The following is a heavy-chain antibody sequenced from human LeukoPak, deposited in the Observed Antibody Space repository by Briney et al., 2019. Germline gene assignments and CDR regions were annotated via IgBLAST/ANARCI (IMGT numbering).Heavy chain of an antibody. V-gene: IGHV4-34*01. D-gene: IGHD3-10*01. CDR2: INHSGST. CDR3: ARYLDYYGSGSYGPGTYFDY. Sequence: PSETLSLTCAVYGGSFSGYYWSWIRQPPEKGLEWIGEINHSGSTNYNPSLKSRVTISVDTSKNQFSLKLSSVAAADTAVYYCARYLDYYGSGSYGPGTYFDYWGQGTLVTVSS. J-gene: IGHJ4*02. CDR1: GGSFSGYY.